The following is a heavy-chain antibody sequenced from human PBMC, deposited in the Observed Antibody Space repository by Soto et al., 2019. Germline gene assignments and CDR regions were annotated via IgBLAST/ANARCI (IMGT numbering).Heavy chain of an antibody. CDR2: IKQDGSEK. D-gene: IGHD2-2*01. V-gene: IGHV3-7*05. CDR3: AKSLSAIPGDS. CDR1: GFTFSSYW. Sequence: EVQLVESGGGLVQSGGSLRLSCAASGFTFSSYWMSWVRQGPGKGPEWVANIKQDGSEKYYVDSVKGRFTISRDNAKNSLYLQMTSLRGEDTAVYHCAKSLSAIPGDSWGQGTLVTVSS. J-gene: IGHJ4*02.